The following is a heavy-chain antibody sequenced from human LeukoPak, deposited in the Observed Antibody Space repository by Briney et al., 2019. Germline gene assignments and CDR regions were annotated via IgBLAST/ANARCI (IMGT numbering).Heavy chain of an antibody. CDR2: ISYDGSNK. V-gene: IGHV3-30-3*01. CDR3: ASDSSPLTIYHYYVTDV. CDR1: GFTFSSYA. J-gene: IGHJ6*02. D-gene: IGHD6-13*01. Sequence: GGSLRLSCAASGFTFSSYAMHWVRQAPGKGLEWVAVISYDGSNKYYADSVKGRFTISRDNSKNTLYLQMNSLRAEDTAVYYCASDSSPLTIYHYYVTDVWGQGTTVTGS.